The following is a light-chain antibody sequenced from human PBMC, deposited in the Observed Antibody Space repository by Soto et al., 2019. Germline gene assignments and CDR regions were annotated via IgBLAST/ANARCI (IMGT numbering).Light chain of an antibody. CDR3: QQYNSYSWT. Sequence: DIQMTQSPSTLSASVGDRVTITCRASQSISSWLAWYQQKPGKAPKLLIYDASSLESGVPSRFSGGGSGTEFTLTISGLQHDDFATYYCQQYNSYSWTFGQGTKVEIK. CDR2: DAS. J-gene: IGKJ1*01. CDR1: QSISSW. V-gene: IGKV1-5*01.